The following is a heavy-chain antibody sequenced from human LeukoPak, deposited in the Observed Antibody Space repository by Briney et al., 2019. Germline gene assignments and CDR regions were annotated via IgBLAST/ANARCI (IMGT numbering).Heavy chain of an antibody. CDR1: GFTFSGYG. CDR3: ATAPILRGEGGEHYKYGMDV. CDR2: IYHNGTH. Sequence: PGGSLRLSCVASGFTFSGYGMHWVRQSPGKGLEWIGEIYHNGTHNYNPSLKSRVTISADTFKNHFSLKLTSVTAADTAVYYCATAPILRGEGGEHYKYGMDVWGQGTTVIVSS. V-gene: IGHV4/OR15-8*01. D-gene: IGHD2-2*02. J-gene: IGHJ6*02.